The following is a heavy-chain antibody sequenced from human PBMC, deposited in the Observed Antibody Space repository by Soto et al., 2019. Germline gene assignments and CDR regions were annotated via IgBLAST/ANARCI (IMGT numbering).Heavy chain of an antibody. Sequence: SGPTLVNPTPTLTLTCTFSGFSLSTSGVGVGWIRQPPGKALEWLALIYWNDDKRYSPSLKSRLTITKDTSKNQVVLTMTNMDSVDTATYYCARGSNTYYDFWSGYPTFDYWGQGTLVTVSS. CDR1: GFSLSTSGVG. V-gene: IGHV2-5*01. J-gene: IGHJ4*02. D-gene: IGHD3-3*01. CDR3: ARGSNTYYDFWSGYPTFDY. CDR2: IYWNDDK.